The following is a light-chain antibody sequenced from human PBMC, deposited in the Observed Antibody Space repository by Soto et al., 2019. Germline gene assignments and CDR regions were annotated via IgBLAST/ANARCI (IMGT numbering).Light chain of an antibody. J-gene: IGLJ2*01. CDR1: SSDVGSYNL. CDR3: CSYAGSSTSVVV. CDR2: EGS. V-gene: IGLV2-23*01. Sequence: QSALTQPASVSGSPGQSITISCTGTSSDVGSYNLVSWYQQHPGKAPKLMIYEGSKRPSRVSNRFSGSKSGNTASLTISGLQAEDEADYYCCSYAGSSTSVVVFGRGTKVTVL.